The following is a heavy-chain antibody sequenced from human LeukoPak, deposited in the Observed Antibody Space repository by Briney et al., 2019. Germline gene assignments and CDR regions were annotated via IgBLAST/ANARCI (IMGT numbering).Heavy chain of an antibody. V-gene: IGHV4-39*07. D-gene: IGHD5/OR15-5a*01. CDR2: RFYTGNT. Sequence: SETLSLTCSVSGGSINTGDYYWTWIRQPPGKGLEWIGSRFYTGNTYYNPSLKSRVTISIDTSKNQFSLKLISVTAADTAVYYCARENIVSTRDFDYWGRGTLVTVSS. CDR3: ARENIVSTRDFDY. CDR1: GGSINTGDYY. J-gene: IGHJ4*02.